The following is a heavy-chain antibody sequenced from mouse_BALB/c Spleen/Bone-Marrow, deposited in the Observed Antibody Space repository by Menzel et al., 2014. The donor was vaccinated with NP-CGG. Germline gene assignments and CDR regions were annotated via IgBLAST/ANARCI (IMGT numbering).Heavy chain of an antibody. CDR2: IDPANGNT. J-gene: IGHJ2*01. V-gene: IGHV14-3*02. CDR3: ARYSYGSRGYYFDY. Sequence: EVQLVESGAELVKLGASVKLSCTASGFNIKDTYMHWVKQRPEQGLEWIGRIDPANGNTKYDPKFQGKATITADTSSNTAYLQLSSLTSEDTAVYYCARYSYGSRGYYFDYWGQGTTLTVSS. D-gene: IGHD1-1*01. CDR1: GFNIKDTY.